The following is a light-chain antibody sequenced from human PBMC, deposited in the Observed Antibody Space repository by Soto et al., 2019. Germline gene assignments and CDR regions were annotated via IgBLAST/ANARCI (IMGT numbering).Light chain of an antibody. CDR2: DVS. CDR1: SSDVGGYNY. V-gene: IGLV2-11*01. CDR3: CSYAGTYTQWV. J-gene: IGLJ3*02. Sequence: QSVLTQPRSVSGSPGQSVTISCTGTSSDVGGYNYVSWYQQHPGKAPKLVIYDVSKRPSGVPDRFSGSKSGNTASLTVSGLQAEDEAYYSCCSYAGTYTQWVFGGGTKVTVL.